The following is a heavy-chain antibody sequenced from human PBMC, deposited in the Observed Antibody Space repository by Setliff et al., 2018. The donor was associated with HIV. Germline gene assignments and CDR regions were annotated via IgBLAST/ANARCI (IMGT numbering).Heavy chain of an antibody. V-gene: IGHV4-34*01. CDR3: ARGRQGWGSAGPNWFDP. CDR1: GESFSYYS. J-gene: IGHJ5*02. Sequence: PSETLSLTCAVYGESFSYYSWTWIRQPPGKGLAWIGGVNHSGSANYNPSLKSRVTISVDTSKNQFSLKLTSVTAADTAVYYCARGRQGWGSAGPNWFDPWGQGTLVTVSS. D-gene: IGHD7-27*01. CDR2: VNHSGSA.